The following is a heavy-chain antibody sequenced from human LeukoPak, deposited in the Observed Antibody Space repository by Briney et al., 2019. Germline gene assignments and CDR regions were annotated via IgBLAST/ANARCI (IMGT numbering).Heavy chain of an antibody. D-gene: IGHD1-1*01. CDR1: GYTLTELS. Sequence: ASVTVSCKVSGYTLTELSMHWVRQAPGKGLEWMGGFDPEDGETIYAQKFQGRVTMTEDTSTDTAYMELSSLRSEDTAVYYCATVSSSGTAYTLYYFDYWGQGTLVTVSS. CDR2: FDPEDGET. J-gene: IGHJ4*02. V-gene: IGHV1-24*01. CDR3: ATVSSSGTAYTLYYFDY.